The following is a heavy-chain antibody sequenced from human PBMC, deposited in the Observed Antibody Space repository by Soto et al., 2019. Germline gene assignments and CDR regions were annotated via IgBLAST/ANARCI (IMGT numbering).Heavy chain of an antibody. CDR3: AKGADHYAMDV. CDR2: INPHSGGT. J-gene: IGHJ6*02. CDR1: GYTFTGYY. V-gene: IGHV1-2*04. Sequence: ASVKVSCKASGYTFTGYYMHWVRQAPGQGLEWMGWINPHSGGTNYAQKFQGWVTMTRDTSISTAYMELNRLRSDDTAVYYCAKGADHYAMDVWGQGTAVTVSS. D-gene: IGHD6-19*01.